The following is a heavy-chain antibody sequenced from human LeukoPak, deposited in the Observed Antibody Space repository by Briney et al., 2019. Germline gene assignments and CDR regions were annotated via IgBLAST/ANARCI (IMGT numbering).Heavy chain of an antibody. D-gene: IGHD2-21*01. V-gene: IGHV3-73*01. Sequence: GGSLRLSCAASGFTFSGSAMHWVRQASGKGLEWVGRIRTKANSYATAYVASVKGRFTISRDDSKNTAYLQMNSLKTEDTAVYYCTSCGGDCYGGFDYWGQGTLVAVSS. CDR1: GFTFSGSA. CDR3: TSCGGDCYGGFDY. CDR2: IRTKANSYAT. J-gene: IGHJ4*02.